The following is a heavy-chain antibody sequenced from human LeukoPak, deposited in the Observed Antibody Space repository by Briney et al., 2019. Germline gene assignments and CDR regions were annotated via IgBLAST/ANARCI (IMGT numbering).Heavy chain of an antibody. J-gene: IGHJ4*02. V-gene: IGHV3-21*03. CDR2: IIISSSFI. Sequence: GGSLRLSCAASGFTFSSYTMNWVRQAPGKGLEWLSSIIISSSFIYYADSVKGRFTITRDNAKNPLYLQMNSLIAEDTAVYDCARDFGGYCSSSSCYLGFLDYWGRGTLDSVST. CDR1: GFTFSSYT. D-gene: IGHD2-2*01. CDR3: ARDFGGYCSSSSCYLGFLDY.